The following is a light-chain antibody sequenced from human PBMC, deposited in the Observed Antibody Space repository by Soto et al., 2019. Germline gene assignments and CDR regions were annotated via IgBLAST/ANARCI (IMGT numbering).Light chain of an antibody. Sequence: QSVLTQPPSVSGAPGQRVTLSCIWSSSNIGADYDVHWYQQLPGTAPKLLIYGNINQPSGVPDRFSGSKSGASAALAITGLQAEDEGDYSCQSYDSSLGFVFGTGTKVTVL. CDR3: QSYDSSLGFV. CDR2: GNI. CDR1: SSNIGADYD. V-gene: IGLV1-40*01. J-gene: IGLJ1*01.